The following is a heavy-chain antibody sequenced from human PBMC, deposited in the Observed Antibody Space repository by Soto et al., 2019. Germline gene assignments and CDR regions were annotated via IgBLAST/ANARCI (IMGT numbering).Heavy chain of an antibody. CDR2: IIHIFGTA. CDR3: ARSIDVDTAMDLDY. V-gene: IGHV1-69*01. J-gene: IGHJ4*02. Sequence: QVQLVQSGAEVKKPVSSVKVSCKDSGGTFSSYAISWVRQAPGHGREWMGGIIHIFGTANYAHKFQGRVTLNAYEYTRTDYMALSSLRAEDTAVYYFARSIDVDTAMDLDYLGQGTLGTVSS. D-gene: IGHD5-18*01. CDR1: GGTFSSYA.